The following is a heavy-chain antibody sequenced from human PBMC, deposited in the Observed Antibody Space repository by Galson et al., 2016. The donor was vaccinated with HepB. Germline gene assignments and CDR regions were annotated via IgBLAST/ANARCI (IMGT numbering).Heavy chain of an antibody. CDR2: ITWNSGSK. J-gene: IGHJ4*02. CDR3: AKAERPGVSTAADH. D-gene: IGHD2-8*01. V-gene: IGHV3-9*01. CDR1: GFRFGDYA. Sequence: SLRLSCAASGFRFGDYAMRWVRQAPGKGLEWVSGITWNSGSKGYAGSVKGRFTISRDNAKNSLYLQMNSSSVEDTAFYYCAKAERPGVSTAADHWGQGSLVTVSS.